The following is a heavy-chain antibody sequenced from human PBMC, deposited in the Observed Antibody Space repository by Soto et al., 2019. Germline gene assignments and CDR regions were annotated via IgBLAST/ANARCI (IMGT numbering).Heavy chain of an antibody. D-gene: IGHD6-19*01. CDR3: ARHLAPGIAVAVSNY. CDR2: IDPSDSYT. Sequence: PGESLKISCKGSGYSFTSYWISWVRQMPGKGLEWMGRIDPSDSYTNYSPSFQGHVTISADKSIGTAYLQWSSLKASDTAMYYWARHLAPGIAVAVSNYWGQGTLVTVSS. V-gene: IGHV5-10-1*01. CDR1: GYSFTSYW. J-gene: IGHJ4*02.